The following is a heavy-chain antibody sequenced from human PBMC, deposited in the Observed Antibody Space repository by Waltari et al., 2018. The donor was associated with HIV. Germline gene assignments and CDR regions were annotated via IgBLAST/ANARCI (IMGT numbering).Heavy chain of an antibody. CDR3: TSGGVGSTEDFYYGMDV. V-gene: IGHV4-39*01. J-gene: IGHJ6*02. CDR2: IYYSGGT. Sequence: QLHLQQSGPGLVNPSETLSLSCTVSGGSIRRRTYYWGWIRQPPGMGLEWIGSIYYSGGTYYNPSLKSRVTVSVDTSRNQFSLKLYSVTAADTAVYYCTSGGVGSTEDFYYGMDVWGQGTTVTVSS. D-gene: IGHD3-16*01. CDR1: GGSIRRRTYY.